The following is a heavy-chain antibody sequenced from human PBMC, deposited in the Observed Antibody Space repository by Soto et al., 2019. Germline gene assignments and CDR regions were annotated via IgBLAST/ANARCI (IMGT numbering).Heavy chain of an antibody. CDR2: LYWDDDK. D-gene: IGHD3-10*01. CDR1: GFSLSTTGVG. J-gene: IGHJ4*02. V-gene: IGHV2-5*02. CDR3: AHGYYGSGSYQSADY. Sequence: QITLKESGPTLVKPTQTLTLTCTFSGFSLSTTGVGVGWIRQPPGKALEWLALLYWDDDKRYSPSVKSRLTLTKDPSKNQVVLTMTNMDPGDTATYYCAHGYYGSGSYQSADYWGQGTLVTVAS.